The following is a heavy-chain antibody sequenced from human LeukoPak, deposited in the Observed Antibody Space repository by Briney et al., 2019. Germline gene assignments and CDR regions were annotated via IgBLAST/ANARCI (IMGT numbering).Heavy chain of an antibody. V-gene: IGHV3-30*18. D-gene: IGHD2-15*01. CDR3: AKERPPREVAYFDH. Sequence: PGGSLRLSCAASGFTFSDYAMHWVRQAPGKGLEWVAVISYEASIQHYADSVKGRFTISRDNSKNTLYLQMNSLGAEDTAVYYCAKERPPREVAYFDHWGQGILVTVSS. CDR2: ISYEASIQ. CDR1: GFTFSDYA. J-gene: IGHJ4*02.